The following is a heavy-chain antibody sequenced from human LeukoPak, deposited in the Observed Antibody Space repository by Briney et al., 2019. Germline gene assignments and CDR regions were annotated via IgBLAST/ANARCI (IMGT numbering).Heavy chain of an antibody. Sequence: SETLSLTCAVYGGSFSGYYWSWIRQPPGKGLEWIGEINHSGSTNYNPSLKSRVTISVHTSKNQFSLKLSSVTAADTAVYYCARALYSGSSLDYWGQGTLVTVSS. V-gene: IGHV4-34*01. J-gene: IGHJ4*02. CDR1: GGSFSGYY. CDR3: ARALYSGSSLDY. D-gene: IGHD1-26*01. CDR2: INHSGST.